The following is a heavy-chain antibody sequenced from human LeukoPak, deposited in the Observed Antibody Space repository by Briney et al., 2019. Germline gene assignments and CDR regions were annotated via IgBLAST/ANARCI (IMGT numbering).Heavy chain of an antibody. J-gene: IGHJ3*02. D-gene: IGHD2-15*01. Sequence: SVKVSCKASGGTFSSYAISWVRQAPGQGLEWMGRIIPILGIASYAQKFQGRVTITADKSTSTAYMELSSLRSEDMAVYYCASPGGGLVAATLDAFDIWGQGTMVTVSS. CDR1: GGTFSSYA. CDR3: ASPGGGLVAATLDAFDI. CDR2: IIPILGIA. V-gene: IGHV1-69*04.